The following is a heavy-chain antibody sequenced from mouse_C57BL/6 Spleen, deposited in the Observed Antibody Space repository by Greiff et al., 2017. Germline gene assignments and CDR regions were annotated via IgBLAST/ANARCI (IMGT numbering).Heavy chain of an antibody. CDR2: IYPGDGDT. CDR3: ARFDDYDGNYFDS. Sequence: VQLQQSGPELVKPGASVKISCKASGYAFSSSWMNWVKQRPGKGLEWIGRIYPGDGDTNYNGKFKGKATLTADKSSSTAYMQLSSLTSEDSAVYFCARFDDYDGNYFDSWGEGATLTESS. J-gene: IGHJ2*01. V-gene: IGHV1-82*01. CDR1: GYAFSSSW. D-gene: IGHD2-4*01.